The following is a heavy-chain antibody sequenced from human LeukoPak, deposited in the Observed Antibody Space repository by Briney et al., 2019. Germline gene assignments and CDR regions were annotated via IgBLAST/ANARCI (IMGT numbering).Heavy chain of an antibody. Sequence: GGSLGLSCAASGFTFSSYEMNWVRQAPGKGLEWVSYISSSGSTIYYADSVKGRFTISRDNAKNSLYLQMNSLRAEDTAVYYCARVYSSGWSRDFDYWGQGTLVTVSS. J-gene: IGHJ4*02. CDR3: ARVYSSGWSRDFDY. CDR1: GFTFSSYE. V-gene: IGHV3-48*03. CDR2: ISSSGSTI. D-gene: IGHD6-19*01.